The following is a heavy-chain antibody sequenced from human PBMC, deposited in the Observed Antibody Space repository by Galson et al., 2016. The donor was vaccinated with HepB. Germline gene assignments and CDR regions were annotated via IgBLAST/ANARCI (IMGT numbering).Heavy chain of an antibody. CDR2: ISANGGST. CDR1: GFTFSSYA. D-gene: IGHD4-17*01. CDR3: ARESLDLGDFGIEYYLDV. Sequence: SLRLSCAASGFTFSSYAMNWVRQAPGKGLEWVSAISANGGSTNYADSVKGRFTISRDNSKNTLYLQMNSLRAEDTAVYYCARESLDLGDFGIEYYLDVWGTGTTVTVSS. J-gene: IGHJ6*03. V-gene: IGHV3-23*01.